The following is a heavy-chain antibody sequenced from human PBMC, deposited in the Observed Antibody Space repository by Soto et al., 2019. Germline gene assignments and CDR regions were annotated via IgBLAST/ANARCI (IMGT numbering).Heavy chain of an antibody. CDR3: ARHAKYKRPDDAFDI. Sequence: RESLKISCKGSGYSFTSYWIGWVRQMPGKGLEWMGIIYPGDSDTRYSPSFRGQVTISADKSISTAYLQWSSLKASDTAMYYCARHAKYKRPDDAFDIWGQGTMVTVSS. CDR1: GYSFTSYW. CDR2: IYPGDSDT. V-gene: IGHV5-51*01. J-gene: IGHJ3*02. D-gene: IGHD1-20*01.